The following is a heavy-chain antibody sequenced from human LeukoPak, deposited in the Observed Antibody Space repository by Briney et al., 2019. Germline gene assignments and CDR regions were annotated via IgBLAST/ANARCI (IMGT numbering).Heavy chain of an antibody. CDR3: ARLRGDGYSDY. CDR1: GGSITNYQ. V-gene: IGHV4-59*08. D-gene: IGHD5-24*01. Sequence: SETLSLTCSVSGGSITNYQWSWVRQPPGKRLEWIGYIYYSGSTNYNPSLNSRVAISVDTSKNQLSLKLRPVTAADTAVYYCARLRGDGYSDYWGQGTLVTVSS. J-gene: IGHJ4*02. CDR2: IYYSGST.